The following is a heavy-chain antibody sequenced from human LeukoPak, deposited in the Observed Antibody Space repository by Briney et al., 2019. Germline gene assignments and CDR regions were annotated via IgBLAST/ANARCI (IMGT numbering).Heavy chain of an antibody. Sequence: GGSLRLSCAASGFTFSSYSMNWVRQALGKGLEWVSSISSSSSYIYYADSVKGRFTISRDNAKNSLYLQMNSLRAEDTAVYYCARDPLGAAAGTSYYFDYWGQGTLVTVSS. CDR3: ARDPLGAAAGTSYYFDY. D-gene: IGHD6-13*01. J-gene: IGHJ4*02. CDR1: GFTFSSYS. V-gene: IGHV3-21*01. CDR2: ISSSSSYI.